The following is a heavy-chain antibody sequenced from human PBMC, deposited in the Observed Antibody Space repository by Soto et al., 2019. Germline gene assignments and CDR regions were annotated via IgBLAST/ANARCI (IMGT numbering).Heavy chain of an antibody. CDR3: AKDLLRPGRAYGMDV. Sequence: QVQLVESGGGVVQPGRSLRLSCAASGFTFSSYGMHWVRQAPGKGLEWVAVISYDGSNKYYAESVKGRFTISRDNSKNTLLLQMNSLRAEDTAVYYCAKDLLRPGRAYGMDVWGQGTTVTVSS. J-gene: IGHJ6*02. V-gene: IGHV3-30*18. D-gene: IGHD6-25*01. CDR2: ISYDGSNK. CDR1: GFTFSSYG.